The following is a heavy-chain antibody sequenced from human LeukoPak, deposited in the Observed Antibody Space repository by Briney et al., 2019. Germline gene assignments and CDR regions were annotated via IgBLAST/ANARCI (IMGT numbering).Heavy chain of an antibody. CDR2: IRSSGSTI. J-gene: IGHJ4*02. CDR1: GFTFSSYE. CDR3: ARDNYDILTGYLTNYFDY. D-gene: IGHD3-9*01. V-gene: IGHV3-48*03. Sequence: GGSLRLSCAASGFTFSSYEMNWVRQAPGKGLEWVSYIRSSGSTIYYADSVKGRFTISRDNAKNSLYLQMNSLRAEDTAVYYCARDNYDILTGYLTNYFDYWGQGTLVTVSS.